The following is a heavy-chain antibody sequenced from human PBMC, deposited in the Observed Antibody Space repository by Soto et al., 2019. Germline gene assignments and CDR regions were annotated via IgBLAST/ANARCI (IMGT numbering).Heavy chain of an antibody. Sequence: QVQLVESGGGVVQPGRSLRLSCAASGFTFSSYAMHWVRQAPGNGLEWVAVISYDGSNKYYADSVKGRFTISRDSSKNTLYVQMNSLRAEDTAVYYCARADYGGDYFDYWGQGTLVTVSS. J-gene: IGHJ4*02. CDR2: ISYDGSNK. D-gene: IGHD4-17*01. CDR3: ARADYGGDYFDY. V-gene: IGHV3-30-3*01. CDR1: GFTFSSYA.